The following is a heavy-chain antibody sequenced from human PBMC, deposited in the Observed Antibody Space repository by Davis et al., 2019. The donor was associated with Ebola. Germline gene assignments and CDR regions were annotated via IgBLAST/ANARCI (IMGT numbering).Heavy chain of an antibody. CDR3: ARGEDNFGWSNGWWFDS. J-gene: IGHJ5*01. Sequence: GESLKISCKGSGYDFTSSWIAWVRLMPGKGLEWVGIIFPRDSDTSYSPSFQGQVTISVDKSISTAYLQWGSLKASDNAMYYCARGEDNFGWSNGWWFDSWGQGTRVTVSS. V-gene: IGHV5-51*01. D-gene: IGHD6-19*01. CDR2: IFPRDSDT. CDR1: GYDFTSSW.